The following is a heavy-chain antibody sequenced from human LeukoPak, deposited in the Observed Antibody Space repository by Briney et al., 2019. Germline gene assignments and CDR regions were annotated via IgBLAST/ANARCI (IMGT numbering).Heavy chain of an antibody. J-gene: IGHJ5*02. D-gene: IGHD3-10*01. CDR1: GFPFRSYA. Sequence: GGSLSPSCAPSGFPFRSYAMSGAPRAPGRGWGGVSAISVIGGSTTYADSVKGRFTISRDNSKNTLYLQMNSLRAEDTAVYYCAKAGSGGVDYYGSGSYPNWFDPWGQGTLVTVSS. V-gene: IGHV3-23*01. CDR2: ISVIGGST. CDR3: AKAGSGGVDYYGSGSYPNWFDP.